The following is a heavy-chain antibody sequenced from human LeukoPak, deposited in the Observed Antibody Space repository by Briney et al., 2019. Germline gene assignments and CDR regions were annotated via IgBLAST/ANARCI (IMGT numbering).Heavy chain of an antibody. CDR2: IKSNTDGGTT. CDR1: GFSFTNAW. CDR3: ATEYYGAYNY. J-gene: IGHJ4*02. D-gene: IGHD4-17*01. Sequence: GGSLRLSCAASGFSFTNAWMSWVRQAPGKGLEWVGRIKSNTDGGTTDYAAPVKGRFTISRDDSKDMVYLQMNSLKTEDIAVYFCATEYYGAYNYWGQGTLVTVSS. V-gene: IGHV3-15*01.